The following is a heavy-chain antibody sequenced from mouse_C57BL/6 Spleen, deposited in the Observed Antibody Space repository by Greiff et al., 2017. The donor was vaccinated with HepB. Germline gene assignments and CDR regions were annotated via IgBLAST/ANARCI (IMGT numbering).Heavy chain of an antibody. V-gene: IGHV6-3*01. CDR3: TRSDYFDY. Sequence: EVMLVESGGGLVQPGGSMKLSCVASGFTFSNYWMNWVRQSPEKGLEWVAQIRLKSDNYATHYAESVKGRFTISRDDSKSSVYLQMNNLRAEDTGIYYCTRSDYFDYWGQGTTLTVSS. CDR1: GFTFSNYW. CDR2: IRLKSDNYAT. J-gene: IGHJ2*01.